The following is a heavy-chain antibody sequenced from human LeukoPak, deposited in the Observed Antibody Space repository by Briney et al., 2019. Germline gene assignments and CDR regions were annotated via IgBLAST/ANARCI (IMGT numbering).Heavy chain of an antibody. CDR2: INHSGST. CDR3: ARSYPYCSSTSCPYVFDP. J-gene: IGHJ5*02. D-gene: IGHD2-2*01. Sequence: PSETLSLTCAVYGGPFSGYYWSWIRQPPGKGLEWIGEINHSGSTNYNPSLKSRVTISVDTSKNQFSLKLGSVTAADTAVYYCARSYPYCSSTSCPYVFDPWGQGTLVTVSS. V-gene: IGHV4-34*01. CDR1: GGPFSGYY.